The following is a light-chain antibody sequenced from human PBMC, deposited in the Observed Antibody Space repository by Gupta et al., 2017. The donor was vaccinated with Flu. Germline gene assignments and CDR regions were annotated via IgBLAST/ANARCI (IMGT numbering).Light chain of an antibody. V-gene: IGLV2-8*01. J-gene: IGLJ3*02. CDR2: EVT. CDR3: SSYAGSNNLV. CDR1: SSDVGGYNY. Sequence: ALTQPPSASGSPGQSVTISCTGTSSDVGGYNYVSWYQQHPGKAPKLMIYEVTKRPSGVPDRFSGSKSGNTASLTVSGLQAEDEAGYYCSSYAGSNNLVFGGGTKLTVL.